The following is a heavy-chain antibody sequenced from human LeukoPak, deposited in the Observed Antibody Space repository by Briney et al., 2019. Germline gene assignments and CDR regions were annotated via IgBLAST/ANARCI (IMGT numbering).Heavy chain of an antibody. D-gene: IGHD5-18*01. CDR3: GKTTVGYSSGQKPAWPVDY. J-gene: IGHJ4*02. V-gene: IGHV3-23*01. CDR2: ISGGGGNT. Sequence: PGGSLRLSCAASGFTFTSYALSWVRQAPGKGLEWVSTISGGGGNTYYADSVKGRFTISRDISKNMLYLQMNSLRAEDTAVYYCGKTTVGYSSGQKPAWPVDYWGQGTLVTVSS. CDR1: GFTFTSYA.